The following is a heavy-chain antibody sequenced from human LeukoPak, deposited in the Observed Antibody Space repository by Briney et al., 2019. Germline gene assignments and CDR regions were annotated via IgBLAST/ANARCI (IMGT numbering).Heavy chain of an antibody. V-gene: IGHV3-11*04. D-gene: IGHD6-19*01. CDR2: ISSSGSTI. CDR1: GFTFSDYY. Sequence: GGSLRLSCAASGFTFSDYYMSWIRQAPGKGLEWVSYISSSGSTIYYADSVKGRFTISRDNAENSLYLQMNSLRDEDTAVYYCARDPYSGGYGAYYYYYMDVWGKGTTVTVSS. J-gene: IGHJ6*03. CDR3: ARDPYSGGYGAYYYYYMDV.